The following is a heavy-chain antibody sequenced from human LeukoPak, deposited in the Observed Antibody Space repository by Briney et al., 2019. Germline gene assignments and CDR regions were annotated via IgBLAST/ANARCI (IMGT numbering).Heavy chain of an antibody. D-gene: IGHD6-19*01. CDR3: ARGGSGRSFDS. J-gene: IGHJ4*02. V-gene: IGHV1-69*13. CDR1: GGTFSSYA. Sequence: ASVKVSCKASGGTFSSYAISWVRQAPGQGLEWMGGIIPIFGTGNYAQKFQGRVTITADDSTTTAYMELSSLTYEDTAVYYCARGGSGRSFDSWGQGTLVTVSS. CDR2: IIPIFGTG.